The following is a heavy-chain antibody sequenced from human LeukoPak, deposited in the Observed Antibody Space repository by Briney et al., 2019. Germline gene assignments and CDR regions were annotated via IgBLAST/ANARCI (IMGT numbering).Heavy chain of an antibody. CDR3: ARGGYSSSWYHFDY. Sequence: GGSLRLSCAASGFTFNSCAMHWVRQAPGKGLECVAAISSDGSNTYYADSVKGRFTISRDNSKNTLFLQMNSLRAEDTAVYYCARGGYSSSWYHFDYWGQGSLVTVSS. CDR2: ISSDGSNT. D-gene: IGHD6-13*01. J-gene: IGHJ4*02. V-gene: IGHV3-30*14. CDR1: GFTFNSCA.